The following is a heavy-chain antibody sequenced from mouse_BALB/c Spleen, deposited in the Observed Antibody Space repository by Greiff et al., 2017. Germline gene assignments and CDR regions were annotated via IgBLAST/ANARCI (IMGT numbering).Heavy chain of an antibody. Sequence: EVKLVESGGGLVQPGGSRKLSCAASGFTFSSFGMHWVRQAPEKGLEWVAYISSGSSTIYYADTVKGRFTISRDNPKNTLFLQMTSLRSEDTAMYYCARSHYYRYDRDYAMDDWGQGTSVTVSS. CDR2: ISSGSSTI. CDR3: ARSHYYRYDRDYAMDD. J-gene: IGHJ4*01. V-gene: IGHV5-17*02. D-gene: IGHD2-14*01. CDR1: GFTFSSFG.